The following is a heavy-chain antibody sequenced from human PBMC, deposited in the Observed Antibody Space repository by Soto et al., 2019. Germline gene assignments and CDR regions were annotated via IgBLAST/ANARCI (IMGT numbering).Heavy chain of an antibody. Sequence: XETLSLTCAVSGGSISSSNWWSCVRQPPGKGPEWIGEIYHSGSTNYNPSLKSRVTISVDKSKNQFSLKLSSVTAADTAVYYCASHYYGSGAFDYWGQGTLVTVSS. D-gene: IGHD3-10*01. V-gene: IGHV4-4*02. J-gene: IGHJ4*02. CDR3: ASHYYGSGAFDY. CDR2: IYHSGST. CDR1: GGSISSSNW.